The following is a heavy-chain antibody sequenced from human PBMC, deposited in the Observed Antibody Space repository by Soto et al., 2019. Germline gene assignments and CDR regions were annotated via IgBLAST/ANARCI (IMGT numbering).Heavy chain of an antibody. V-gene: IGHV2-5*02. Sequence: QITLKESGPTLVKPTQTLTLTCTFSGFSLSSTRMAVGWIRQPPGKALEWLALIYWDDDKRYSPFLKSRLTITTDTSKNQVVLTMSNMAPVDTARSYCAHIVVAGLGYYFDYWGQGTLVTVSS. CDR1: GFSLSSTRMA. CDR2: IYWDDDK. CDR3: AHIVVAGLGYYFDY. J-gene: IGHJ4*02. D-gene: IGHD6-19*01.